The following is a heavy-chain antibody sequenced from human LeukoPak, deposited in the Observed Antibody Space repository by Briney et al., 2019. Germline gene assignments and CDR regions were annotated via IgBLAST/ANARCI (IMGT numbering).Heavy chain of an antibody. D-gene: IGHD3-22*01. CDR1: GYTFTSYA. J-gene: IGHJ4*02. CDR2: INTNTRNP. CDR3: ARGRRRTFYYDSFWSGTPATTRNFDY. V-gene: IGHV7-4-1*02. Sequence: GASVKVSCKASGYTFTSYAMNWVRQAPGQGLEWMGWINTNTRNPTYAQGFAGHFVFSLDTSVNTAYLQIRSLKPEDTAVYYCARGRRRTFYYDSFWSGTPATTRNFDYWGQGTLVTVSS.